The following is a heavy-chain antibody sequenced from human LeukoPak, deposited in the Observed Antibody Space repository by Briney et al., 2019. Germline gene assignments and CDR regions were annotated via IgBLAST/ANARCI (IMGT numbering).Heavy chain of an antibody. V-gene: IGHV3-15*01. D-gene: IGHD3-10*01. CDR2: IKSKTDGGTT. Sequence: GGSLRLSCAASGFTFNNAWMNWVRQAPGKGLEWVGRIKSKTDGGTTDYAAPVKGRFTISRDDSKNTLYLQMNSLKTEDTAVYNCTTDYGSGSYFSDYWGQGTLVTVSS. CDR1: GFTFNNAW. CDR3: TTDYGSGSYFSDY. J-gene: IGHJ4*02.